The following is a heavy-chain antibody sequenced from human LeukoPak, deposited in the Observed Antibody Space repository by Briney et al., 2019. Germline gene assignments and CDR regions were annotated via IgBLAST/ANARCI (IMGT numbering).Heavy chain of an antibody. V-gene: IGHV4-39*01. D-gene: IGHD3-10*01. Sequence: SETLSLTCTVSGDSISSSSFYWDWIRQPPGKGLEWIGSIFYGGSTYHNPSLRSRVTISVDTSKNQFSLRLSSVTAADTAVYYCASRSTSGSGSYLYWGQGTLVTVSS. CDR3: ASRSTSGSGSYLY. CDR2: IFYGGST. J-gene: IGHJ4*02. CDR1: GDSISSSSFY.